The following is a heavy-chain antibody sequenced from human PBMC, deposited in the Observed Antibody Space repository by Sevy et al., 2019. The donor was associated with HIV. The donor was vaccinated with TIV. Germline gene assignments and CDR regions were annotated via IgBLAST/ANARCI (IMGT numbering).Heavy chain of an antibody. J-gene: IGHJ4*02. CDR2: ISSSSSTI. CDR3: AGDPGSAWDHFDY. D-gene: IGHD1-26*01. V-gene: IGHV3-48*01. CDR1: GFTFSDYS. Sequence: GGSLRLSCTASGFTFSDYSMNWVRQAPGKGLEWVSYISSSSSTIYYADSVKGRFTISRDNAKNSLYLQMNSLRAEETAVYYCAGDPGSAWDHFDYWGQGTLVTVSS.